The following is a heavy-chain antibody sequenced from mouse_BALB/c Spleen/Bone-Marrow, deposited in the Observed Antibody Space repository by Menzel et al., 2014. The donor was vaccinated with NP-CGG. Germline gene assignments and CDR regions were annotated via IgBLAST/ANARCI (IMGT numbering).Heavy chain of an antibody. CDR1: GFSLSSYQ. J-gene: IGHJ3*02. V-gene: IGHV5-6-5*01. CDR2: VVYGGST. Sequence: LEESGGRLVTPGTPLTLTCTASGFSLSSYQMLWVRQAPGKGLECIAIVVYGGSTYYANWAKGRFTVSXTSTTVDLKMTSPTTEDTATYLCARDAPYVTALWGQGTLVTVS. CDR3: ARDAPYVTAL. D-gene: IGHD2-12*01.